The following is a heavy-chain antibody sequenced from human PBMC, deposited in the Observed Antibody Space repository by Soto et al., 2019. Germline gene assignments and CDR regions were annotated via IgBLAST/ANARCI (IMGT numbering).Heavy chain of an antibody. Sequence: ASVKVSCKASGYNFACYYMHWVRQAPGQGLEWMGWINPNSGGTNYAQKFQGWVTMTRDTSISTAYMELSRLRSDDTAVYYCARSSGYSYGFNFDYWGQGTLVTVPS. CDR3: ARSSGYSYGFNFDY. CDR2: INPNSGGT. V-gene: IGHV1-2*04. J-gene: IGHJ4*02. D-gene: IGHD5-18*01. CDR1: GYNFACYY.